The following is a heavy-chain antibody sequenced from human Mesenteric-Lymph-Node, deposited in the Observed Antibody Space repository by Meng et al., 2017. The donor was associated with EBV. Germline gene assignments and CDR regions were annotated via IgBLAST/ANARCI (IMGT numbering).Heavy chain of an antibody. CDR2: INHGGST. Sequence: QVQPKPVGGGPLEALETLSLTCGVYGGCLSGYCWNWIRQPTGQGLEWIGDINHGGSTSYNPSLKSRVTISVDTSKNEFSLKMTSVTAADTVVYYCARDRHFDPWGQGTLVTVSS. V-gene: IGHV4-34*01. J-gene: IGHJ5*02. CDR3: ARDRHFDP. CDR1: GGCLSGYC.